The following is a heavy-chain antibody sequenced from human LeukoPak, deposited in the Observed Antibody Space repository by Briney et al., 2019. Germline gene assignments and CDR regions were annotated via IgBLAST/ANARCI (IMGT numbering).Heavy chain of an antibody. J-gene: IGHJ3*02. CDR3: ARAYDSTGYRGKFAFDI. CDR2: ISYDGSNK. Sequence: GGSLRLSCAASGFTFSSYGMHWVRQAPGKGLEWVAVISYDGSNKYYADSVKGRFTISRDNSKNTLYLQMNSLRADDTAFYYCARAYDSTGYRGKFAFDIWGQGTMVTVSS. V-gene: IGHV3-30*03. CDR1: GFTFSSYG. D-gene: IGHD3-22*01.